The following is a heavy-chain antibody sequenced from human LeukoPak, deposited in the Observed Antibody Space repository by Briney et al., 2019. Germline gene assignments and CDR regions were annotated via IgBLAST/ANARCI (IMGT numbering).Heavy chain of an antibody. J-gene: IGHJ4*02. V-gene: IGHV4-39*07. CDR1: GGSISSSSYY. Sequence: SVTLSLTCTVSGGSISSSSYYWGWIRQPPGKGLEWIGSIYYSGSTYYNPSLKSRVAISVDTSKSQFSLKLSSVTAADTAVYYCATEEKYYYDSSGYFAYWGQGTLVTVSS. CDR2: IYYSGST. CDR3: ATEEKYYYDSSGYFAY. D-gene: IGHD3-22*01.